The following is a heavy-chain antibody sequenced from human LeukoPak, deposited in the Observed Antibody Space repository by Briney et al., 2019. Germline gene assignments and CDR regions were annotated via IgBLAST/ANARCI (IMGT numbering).Heavy chain of an antibody. V-gene: IGHV3-30*04. J-gene: IGHJ4*02. CDR3: ARERDRHFDY. D-gene: IGHD5-24*01. CDR2: ISYDGSNK. Sequence: GGSLRLSCAASGFTFSLYAMHWVRQAPGKGLEWVAVISYDGSNKYYADSVEGRFTISRDNSKNTLYLQMNSLRTEDTAVYYCARERDRHFDYWGQGTLVTVSS. CDR1: GFTFSLYA.